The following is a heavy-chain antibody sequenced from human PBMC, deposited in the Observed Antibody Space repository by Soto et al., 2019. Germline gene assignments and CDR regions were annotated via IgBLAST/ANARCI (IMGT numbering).Heavy chain of an antibody. CDR2: IYYSGIT. CDR3: ARTYSSGWYLGVGWFDP. D-gene: IGHD6-19*01. Sequence: SETLSLTCPVSGGSISSYFWSWIRQPPGKGLEWIGYIYYSGITNYNPSLKSRVTISADTSKNQFSLKLSSVTAADTAVYYCARTYSSGWYLGVGWFDPWGQGTLVNVSS. V-gene: IGHV4-59*01. J-gene: IGHJ5*02. CDR1: GGSISSYF.